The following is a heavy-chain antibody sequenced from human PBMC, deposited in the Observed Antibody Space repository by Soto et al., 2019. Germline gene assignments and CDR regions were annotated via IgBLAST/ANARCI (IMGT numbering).Heavy chain of an antibody. D-gene: IGHD6-19*01. V-gene: IGHV3-23*01. Sequence: EVQLLESGGGLVQPGGSLRLSCAASGFTFSSYAMSWVRQAPGKGLEWVSAISGSGGSTYYADSVKGRFTISRDNSKNTLYLQMNSLRAEDTAVYYCAKSGYSSGWLDYFDYWVQGTLVTVTS. CDR1: GFTFSSYA. CDR2: ISGSGGST. CDR3: AKSGYSSGWLDYFDY. J-gene: IGHJ4*02.